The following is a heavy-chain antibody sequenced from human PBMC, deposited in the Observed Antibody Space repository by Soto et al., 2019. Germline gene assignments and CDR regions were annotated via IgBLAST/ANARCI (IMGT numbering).Heavy chain of an antibody. Sequence: EVQLLESGGDLAEPGGSLRLSCAASGFAFTHVWMTWVRQAPGRGLEWVGRIKRKIDGETTNYAAPVKGRFTISRDDSKTTLSLQMNSLKTDDSAVYYCAADRYCRSNTCPGAFDIWGQGTTV. CDR3: AADRYCRSNTCPGAFDI. J-gene: IGHJ3*02. CDR2: IKRKIDGETT. CDR1: GFAFTHVW. D-gene: IGHD2-2*01. V-gene: IGHV3-15*01.